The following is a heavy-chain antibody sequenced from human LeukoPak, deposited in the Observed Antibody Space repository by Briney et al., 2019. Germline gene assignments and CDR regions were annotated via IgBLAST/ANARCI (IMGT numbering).Heavy chain of an antibody. V-gene: IGHV3-15*01. D-gene: IGHD3-10*01. Sequence: GGSLRLSCAASGFTFSNAWMSWVRQAPGKGLEWVGRIKSKTDGGTTDYAAPVKGRFTISRDDSKNTLYLQMNSLRAEDTAVYYCAKDSLITMVRGVVVNYYGMDVWGKGTTVTVSS. CDR3: AKDSLITMVRGVVVNYYGMDV. J-gene: IGHJ6*04. CDR1: GFTFSNAW. CDR2: IKSKTDGGTT.